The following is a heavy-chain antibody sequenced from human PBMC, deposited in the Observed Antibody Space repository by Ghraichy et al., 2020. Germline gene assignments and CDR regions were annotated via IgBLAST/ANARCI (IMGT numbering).Heavy chain of an antibody. J-gene: IGHJ4*02. D-gene: IGHD4-11*01. CDR1: GFTFGSYE. Sequence: SLNISCAPSGFTFGSYEMNWVRQAPGKGLEWVSYISGRGDTMYYADSVKGRFAVTRNNVKNSLLLQMNSLRAEDTGIYYCARGTFDYSREDHGGAFDYWGQGTLVTVSS. CDR3: ARGTFDYSREDHGGAFDY. CDR2: ISGRGDTM. V-gene: IGHV3-48*03.